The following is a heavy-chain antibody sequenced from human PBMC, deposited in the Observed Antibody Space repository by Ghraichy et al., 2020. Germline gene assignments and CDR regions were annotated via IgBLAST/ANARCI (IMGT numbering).Heavy chain of an antibody. CDR3: ARGRWLSYDFWSGYYTQYYFDY. CDR2: INHSGST. Sequence: SETLSLTCAVYGGSFSGYYWSWIRQPPGKGLEWIGEINHSGSTNYNPSLKSRVTISVDTSKNQFSLKLCSVTAADTAVYYCARGRWLSYDFWSGYYTQYYFDYWGQGTLVTVSS. CDR1: GGSFSGYY. V-gene: IGHV4-34*01. D-gene: IGHD3-3*01. J-gene: IGHJ4*02.